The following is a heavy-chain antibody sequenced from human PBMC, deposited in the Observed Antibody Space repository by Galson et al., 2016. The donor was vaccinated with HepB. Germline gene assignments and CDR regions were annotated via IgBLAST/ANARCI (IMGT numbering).Heavy chain of an antibody. D-gene: IGHD3-3*01. Sequence: SLRLSCAASGLTFTDRSMDWVRQAPGKGLEWVGRSRKKGNSYTTEYAASVKGRFTISCDKSINTAFLQWNSLKASDSAMYYCVRGALRFFDSCDSWGQGTLVTVSS. CDR3: VRGALRFFDSCDS. CDR2: SRKKGNSYTT. J-gene: IGHJ4*02. V-gene: IGHV3-72*01. CDR1: GLTFTDRS.